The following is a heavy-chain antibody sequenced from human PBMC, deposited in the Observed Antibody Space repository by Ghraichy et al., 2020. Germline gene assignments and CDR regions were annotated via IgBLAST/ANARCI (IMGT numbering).Heavy chain of an antibody. CDR1: GFTFSSYW. V-gene: IGHV3-74*01. Sequence: GGSLRLSCAASGFTFSSYWMHWVRQAPGKGLVWDSRINSDGSSTSYADSVKGRFTISRDNAKNTLYLQMNSLRAEDTAVYYCASEGWLQGYFDLWGRGTLVTVSS. CDR3: ASEGWLQGYFDL. D-gene: IGHD5-24*01. J-gene: IGHJ2*01. CDR2: INSDGSST.